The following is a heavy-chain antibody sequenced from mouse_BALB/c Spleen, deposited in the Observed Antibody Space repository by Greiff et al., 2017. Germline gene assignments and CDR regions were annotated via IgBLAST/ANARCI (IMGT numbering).Heavy chain of an antibody. CDR1: GYTFTSYW. CDR3: ARDSTIYYGYDGTTYWYFDV. J-gene: IGHJ1*01. D-gene: IGHD2-2*01. V-gene: IGHV1S41*01. CDR2: IAPGSGST. Sequence: DLVKPGASVKLSCKASGYTFTSYWINWIKQRPGQGLEWIGRIAPGSGSTYYNEMFKGKATLTVDTSSSTAYVQLSSLSSEDSAVYFCARDSTIYYGYDGTTYWYFDVWGAGTTVTVSS.